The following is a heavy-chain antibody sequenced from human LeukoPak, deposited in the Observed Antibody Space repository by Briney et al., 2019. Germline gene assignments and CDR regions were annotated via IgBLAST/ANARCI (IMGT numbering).Heavy chain of an antibody. D-gene: IGHD2-15*01. CDR2: IYYSGST. J-gene: IGHJ4*02. Sequence: SETLSLTCTVSGGSISSSSYYWGWIRQPPGKGLEWIGSIYYSGSTYYNPSLKSRVTISVDTSKNQFSLKLSSVTAADTAVYYCARRGCSGGSCYSFAYWGQGTLVTVSS. CDR3: ARRGCSGGSCYSFAY. CDR1: GGSISSSSYY. V-gene: IGHV4-39*01.